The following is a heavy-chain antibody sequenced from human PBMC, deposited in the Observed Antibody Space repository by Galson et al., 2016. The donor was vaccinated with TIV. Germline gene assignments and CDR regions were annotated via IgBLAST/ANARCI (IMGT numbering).Heavy chain of an antibody. V-gene: IGHV1-18*01. Sequence: SVKVSCKASGYTFNNFGVSWVWQAPGQGLEWMGWISVYNGATNYAQKFQDRVTLTTDTSTNAADMELRSLISDDTAVYYCARSGYTYGVIGLPSSYWYFDLWGRGTLVTVSS. CDR3: ARSGYTYGVIGLPSSYWYFDL. CDR2: ISVYNGAT. D-gene: IGHD5-18*01. CDR1: GYTFNNFG. J-gene: IGHJ2*01.